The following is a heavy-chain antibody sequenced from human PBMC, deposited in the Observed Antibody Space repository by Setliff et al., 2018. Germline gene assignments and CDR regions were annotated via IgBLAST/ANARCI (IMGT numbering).Heavy chain of an antibody. J-gene: IGHJ3*02. V-gene: IGHV1-18*01. D-gene: IGHD2-15*01. Sequence: GASVKVSCKASSYTFSSYGISWVRQAPGQGLEWMGWISAYNGDTNYAQNLQGRVTMTTDTSTSTAYMELRSLRSDDTAVYYCARDRRNIVVAVVNAAFDIWGQGTMVTVS. CDR3: ARDRRNIVVAVVNAAFDI. CDR2: ISAYNGDT. CDR1: SYTFSSYG.